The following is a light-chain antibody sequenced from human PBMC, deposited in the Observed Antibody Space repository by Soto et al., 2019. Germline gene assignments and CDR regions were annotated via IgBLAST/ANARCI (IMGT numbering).Light chain of an antibody. CDR1: QSISSY. CDR2: GAS. J-gene: IGKJ1*01. CDR3: QQKYRLPRT. Sequence: DIQMTQSPSSVSASVGARVTITCRASQSISSYLNWYQQKPGKAPKILIYGASTLQSGVPSGFSGSGSGTDFTLTISSLQPEDFATYFCQQKYRLPRTFGQGTKVDIK. V-gene: IGKV1-39*01.